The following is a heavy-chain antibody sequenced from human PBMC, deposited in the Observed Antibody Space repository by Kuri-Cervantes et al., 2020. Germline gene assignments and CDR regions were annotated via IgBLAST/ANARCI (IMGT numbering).Heavy chain of an antibody. Sequence: SVKVSCKASGGTFSSYAISWVRQAPGQGLEWMGGIIPIFGTANYAQKFQGRVTITADKSTSTAYMELSSLRSEDTAAYYCARNYNWNDVFSGGFDPWGQGTLVTVSS. V-gene: IGHV1-69*06. CDR3: ARNYNWNDVFSGGFDP. CDR2: IIPIFGTA. D-gene: IGHD1-1*01. J-gene: IGHJ5*02. CDR1: GGTFSSYA.